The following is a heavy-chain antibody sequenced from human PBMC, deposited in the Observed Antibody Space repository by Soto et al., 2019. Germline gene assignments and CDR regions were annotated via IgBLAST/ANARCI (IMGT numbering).Heavy chain of an antibody. J-gene: IGHJ4*02. CDR2: ISGSGIST. CDR3: AKEGEHSSGWANFAY. V-gene: IGHV3-23*01. D-gene: IGHD6-19*01. CDR1: GFTFSSYA. Sequence: EVQLLESGGGLVQPGGSLRLSCAASGFTFSSYAMSWVRQAPGKGLEWVSAISGSGISTYYADSVKGRFTISRDNSKNTLYLQMNRLRAEDTAVYYCAKEGEHSSGWANFAYWGQGALVTVSS.